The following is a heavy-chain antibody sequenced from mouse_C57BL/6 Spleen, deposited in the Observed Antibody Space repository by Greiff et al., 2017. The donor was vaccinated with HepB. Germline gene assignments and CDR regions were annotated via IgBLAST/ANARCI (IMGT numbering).Heavy chain of an antibody. D-gene: IGHD1-1*01. V-gene: IGHV5-16*01. J-gene: IGHJ1*03. CDR1: GFTFSDYY. CDR2: INYDGSST. Sequence: DVMLVESEGGLVQPGRSMKLSCTASGFTFSDYYMAWVRQVPEKGLEWVANINYDGSSTYYLDSLKSRFIISRDNAKNILYLQMSSLKSEDTATYYCARGVVGYWYFDVWGTGTTVTVSS. CDR3: ARGVVGYWYFDV.